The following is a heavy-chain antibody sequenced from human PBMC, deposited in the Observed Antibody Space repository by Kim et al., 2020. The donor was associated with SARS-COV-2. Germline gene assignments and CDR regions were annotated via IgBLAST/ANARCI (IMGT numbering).Heavy chain of an antibody. CDR2: T. CDR3: ARHEGGDYFDY. D-gene: IGHD1-26*01. J-gene: IGHJ4*02. V-gene: IGHV4-39*01. Sequence: TDSNPSLKSRVTISVDTSKNQFSLKLSSVTAADTAVYYCARHEGGDYFDYWGQGTLVTVSS.